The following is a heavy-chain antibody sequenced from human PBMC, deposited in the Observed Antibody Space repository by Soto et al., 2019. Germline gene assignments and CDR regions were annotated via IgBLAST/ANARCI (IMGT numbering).Heavy chain of an antibody. CDR3: ASGGQTIIPKD. J-gene: IGHJ4*02. D-gene: IGHD5-12*01. Sequence: SETLSLTCAVYGGSFSGYYWSWIRQPPGKGLDWIGEINHGGSTNYNPSLKSRVTISIDTSKNQFSLKLSSVTAADTAVYYCASGGQTIIPKDWGQGTLVTVSS. V-gene: IGHV4-34*01. CDR1: GGSFSGYY. CDR2: INHGGST.